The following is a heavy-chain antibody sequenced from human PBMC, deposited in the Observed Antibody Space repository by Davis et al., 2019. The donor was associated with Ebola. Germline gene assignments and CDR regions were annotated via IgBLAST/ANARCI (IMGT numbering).Heavy chain of an antibody. CDR3: ARGQRFLEWLSWFDP. V-gene: IGHV1-69*05. J-gene: IGHJ5*02. CDR2: IIPIFGTA. D-gene: IGHD3-3*01. Sequence: AASVKVSCKASGGTFSSYAISWVRQAPGQGLEWMGGIIPIFGTANYAQKLQGRVTMTTDTSTSTAYMELRSLRSDDTAVYYCARGQRFLEWLSWFDPWGQGTLVTVSS. CDR1: GGTFSSYA.